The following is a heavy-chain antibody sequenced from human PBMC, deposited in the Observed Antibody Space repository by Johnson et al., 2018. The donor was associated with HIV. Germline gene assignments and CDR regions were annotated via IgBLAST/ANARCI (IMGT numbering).Heavy chain of an antibody. CDR1: GFTFSSYA. V-gene: IGHV3-9*01. CDR2: ISWNSGSI. D-gene: IGHD5-18*01. CDR3: ARAYSYGAFDI. J-gene: IGHJ3*02. Sequence: VQLVESGGGLIQPGGSLRLSCAASGFTFSSYAMHWVRQAPGKGLEWVSGISWNSGSIGYVDSGKGRFTVSRDNAENSLYLQMNSLRAEDTAVYYCARAYSYGAFDIWGLGTKVTVSS.